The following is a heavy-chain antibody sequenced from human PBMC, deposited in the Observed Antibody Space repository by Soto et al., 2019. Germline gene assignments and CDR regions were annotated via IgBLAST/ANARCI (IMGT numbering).Heavy chain of an antibody. D-gene: IGHD6-6*01. J-gene: IGHJ6*02. CDR1: GFKFDDYA. Sequence: EVQLVESGGGLVQPGTSLRLSCAVSGFKFDDYAMHWVRQVPGKGLEWVAGLSWSGDNIGYGDSVKGRFTISGDNAKNSVSLQMNSLRTEDTALYYCAKGASSGSNYGMDVWGQGTTVTVSS. CDR3: AKGASSGSNYGMDV. V-gene: IGHV3-9*01. CDR2: LSWSGDNI.